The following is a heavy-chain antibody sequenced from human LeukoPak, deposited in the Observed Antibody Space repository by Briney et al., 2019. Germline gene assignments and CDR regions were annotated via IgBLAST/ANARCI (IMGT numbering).Heavy chain of an antibody. CDR2: INPSGGST. CDR3: ARAWVGLSSGYYGYWYFDL. CDR1: GYTLTELS. D-gene: IGHD3-22*01. Sequence: ASVKVSCKVSGYTLTELSMHWVRQAPGQGLEWMGIINPSGGSTSYAQKFQGRVTMTRDTSTSTVYMELSSLRSEDTAVYYCARAWVGLSSGYYGYWYFDLWGRGTLVTVSS. V-gene: IGHV1-46*01. J-gene: IGHJ2*01.